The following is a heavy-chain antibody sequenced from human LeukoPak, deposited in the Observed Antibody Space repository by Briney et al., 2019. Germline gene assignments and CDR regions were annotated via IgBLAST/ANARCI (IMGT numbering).Heavy chain of an antibody. CDR3: ARDDNYGIFVNVDY. CDR2: IYYSGST. J-gene: IGHJ4*02. D-gene: IGHD4-11*01. CDR1: GGSISSYY. Sequence: SETLSLTCTVSGGSISSYYWSWIRQPPGKGLEWIGYIYYSGSTNYNPSLKSRVTISVDTSKNQFSLKLSSVTAADTAVYYCARDDNYGIFVNVDYWGQGTLVTVSS. V-gene: IGHV4-59*01.